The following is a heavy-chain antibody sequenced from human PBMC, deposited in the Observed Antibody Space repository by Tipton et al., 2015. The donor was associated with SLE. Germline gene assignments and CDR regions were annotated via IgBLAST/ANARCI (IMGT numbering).Heavy chain of an antibody. D-gene: IGHD1-26*01. CDR2: IYHSGST. CDR3: ARDWEGRWELHLGIWVY. CDR1: GYSISSGYY. Sequence: GLVKPSETLSLTCAVSGYSISSGYYWGWIRQPPGKGLEWIGSIYHSGSTYYNSSLESRVTISVDTSKNHFSLKLNSVTAADTAVYYCARDWEGRWELHLGIWVYWGQGTLVTVSS. J-gene: IGHJ4*02. V-gene: IGHV4-38-2*02.